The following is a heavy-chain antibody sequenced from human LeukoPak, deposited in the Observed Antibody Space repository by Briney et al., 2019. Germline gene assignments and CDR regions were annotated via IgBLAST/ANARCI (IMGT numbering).Heavy chain of an antibody. V-gene: IGHV3-7*01. CDR1: GFTFSSYG. J-gene: IGHJ4*02. Sequence: GGSLRLSCAASGFTFSSYGMSWVRQLPGKGLEWVANINQDGTEKYYVDSVKGRFTISRDNAKNSLDLQMNSLRVEDKAIYYCVKVAKYYYGSETYYFFEHWGQGTPVTASS. D-gene: IGHD3-10*01. CDR3: VKVAKYYYGSETYYFFEH. CDR2: INQDGTEK.